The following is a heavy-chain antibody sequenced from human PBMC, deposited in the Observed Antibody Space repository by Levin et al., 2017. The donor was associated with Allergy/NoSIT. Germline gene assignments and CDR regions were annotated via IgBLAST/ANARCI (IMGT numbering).Heavy chain of an antibody. Sequence: SETLSLTCTVSGGSISSYYWSWIRQPPGKGLEWIGYIYYSGSTNYNPSLKSRVTISVDTSKNQFSLKLSSVTAADTAVYYCVTLFGDWTIESSIPVAYYYGMDVWGQGTTVTVSS. J-gene: IGHJ6*02. CDR1: GGSISSYY. V-gene: IGHV4-59*01. D-gene: IGHD3-10*01. CDR3: VTLFGDWTIESSIPVAYYYGMDV. CDR2: IYYSGST.